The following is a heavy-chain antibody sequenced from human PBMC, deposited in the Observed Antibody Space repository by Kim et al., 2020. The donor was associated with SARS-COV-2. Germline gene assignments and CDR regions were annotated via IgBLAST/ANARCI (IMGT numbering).Heavy chain of an antibody. D-gene: IGHD2-15*01. Sequence: RVTISVDTSKNQFSLKLSSVTAADTAVYYCARERGRVVAATSPTPYGMDVWGQGTTVTVSS. J-gene: IGHJ6*02. CDR3: ARERGRVVAATSPTPYGMDV. V-gene: IGHV4-39*07.